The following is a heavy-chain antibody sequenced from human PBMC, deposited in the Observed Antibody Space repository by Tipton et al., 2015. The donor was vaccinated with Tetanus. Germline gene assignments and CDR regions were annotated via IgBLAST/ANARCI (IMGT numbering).Heavy chain of an antibody. CDR1: GYTFTGYY. Sequence: QLVQSGAEMKKPGASVKVSCKASGYTFTGYYIYWVRQAPGQGLEWMGWIDPNSGATVYAQKFQGRAPMTRDTSISTAYMELRSLRSDDTAVYYCARDRGDYIYYGMDVWGPGTTVTVS. J-gene: IGHJ6*02. D-gene: IGHD3-22*01. CDR3: ARDRGDYIYYGMDV. CDR2: IDPNSGAT. V-gene: IGHV1-2*02.